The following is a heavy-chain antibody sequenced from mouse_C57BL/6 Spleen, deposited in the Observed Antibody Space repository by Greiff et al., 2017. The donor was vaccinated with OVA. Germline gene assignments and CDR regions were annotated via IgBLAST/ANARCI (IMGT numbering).Heavy chain of an antibody. CDR1: GFTFSDYG. CDR2: ISSGSSTI. D-gene: IGHD1-1*01. V-gene: IGHV5-17*01. CDR3: ARRDYGSSYDAMDY. Sequence: EVKLVESGGGLVKPGGSLKLSCAASGFTFSDYGMHWVRQAPEKGLEWVAYISSGSSTIYYADTVKGRFTISRDNAKNTLFLQMTSLRSEDTAMYYCARRDYGSSYDAMDYWGQGTSGTVSS. J-gene: IGHJ4*01.